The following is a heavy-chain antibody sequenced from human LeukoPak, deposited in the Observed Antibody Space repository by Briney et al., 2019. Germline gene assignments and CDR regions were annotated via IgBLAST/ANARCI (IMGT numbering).Heavy chain of an antibody. CDR2: ISSSGSTI. Sequence: GGSLRLSCAASGFTFSDYYMSWIRQAPGKGLEWVSYISSSGSTIYYADSVKGRFTISRDNAKNSLYLQMNSLRAEDTAVYYCARVTFYCSGGSCYPHYFDYWGQGTLVTVSS. CDR1: GFTFSDYY. CDR3: ARVTFYCSGGSCYPHYFDY. V-gene: IGHV3-11*01. D-gene: IGHD2-15*01. J-gene: IGHJ4*02.